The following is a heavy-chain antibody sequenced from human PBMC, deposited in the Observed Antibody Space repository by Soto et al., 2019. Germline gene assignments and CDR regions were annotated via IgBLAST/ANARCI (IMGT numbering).Heavy chain of an antibody. J-gene: IGHJ4*02. CDR2: LLRSGSTT. CDR1: GFTFTNYA. D-gene: IGHD5-12*01. CDR3: AKDAVSGYGIWRLDS. V-gene: IGHV3-23*01. Sequence: GGSLRLFCAASGFTFTNYAMTWARQAPGKGLEWVSSLLRSGSTTYYADSVKGRFTISSDISANSLYLQMDSLRAEDTAGYYCAKDAVSGYGIWRLDSWGQVPEDTFST.